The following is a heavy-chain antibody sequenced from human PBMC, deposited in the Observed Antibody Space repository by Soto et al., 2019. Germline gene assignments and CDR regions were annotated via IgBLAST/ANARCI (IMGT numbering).Heavy chain of an antibody. V-gene: IGHV3-23*04. Sequence: EVQLVESGGGLIQPGGSLRLSCAASGFTVSSNYMSWVRQAPGKGLEWVSVISGSGGSTYYADSVKGRFTISRDNSKNTLYLQMNSLRAEDTAVYYCAKASDSSGYRLYFDYWGQGTLVTVSS. CDR3: AKASDSSGYRLYFDY. CDR1: GFTVSSNY. CDR2: ISGSGGST. D-gene: IGHD3-22*01. J-gene: IGHJ4*02.